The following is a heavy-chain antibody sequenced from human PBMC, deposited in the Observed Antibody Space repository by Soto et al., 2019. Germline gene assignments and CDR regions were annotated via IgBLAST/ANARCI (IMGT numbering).Heavy chain of an antibody. CDR3: ARGSLTGEPIYAFDI. Sequence: ASVKVSCKASGYTFTSYAMHWVRQAPGQRLEWMGWINAGNGNTKYSQKFQGRVTITRDTSASTAYMELSSLRSEDTAVYYCARGSLTGEPIYAFDIWGQGTMVTVSS. J-gene: IGHJ3*02. CDR1: GYTFTSYA. V-gene: IGHV1-3*01. CDR2: INAGNGNT. D-gene: IGHD7-27*01.